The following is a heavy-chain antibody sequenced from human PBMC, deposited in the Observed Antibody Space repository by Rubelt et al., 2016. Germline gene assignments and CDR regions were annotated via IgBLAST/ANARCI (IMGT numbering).Heavy chain of an antibody. CDR3: ARRGFSGSLGMFDY. Sequence: QLQLQESGPGLVKPSETLSLSCVVSGGSISSSGYYWGWIRQPPGKGLEWIGYIYYKGGTCYNPSLKSRVTISVDTSTNQFSLELSSVTAADTAVYYCARRGFSGSLGMFDYWGQGTLVTVSS. D-gene: IGHD1-26*01. J-gene: IGHJ4*02. CDR2: IYYKGGT. CDR1: GGSISSSGYY. V-gene: IGHV4-39*01.